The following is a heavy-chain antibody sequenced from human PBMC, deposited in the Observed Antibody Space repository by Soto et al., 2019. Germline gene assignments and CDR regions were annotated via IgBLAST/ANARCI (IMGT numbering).Heavy chain of an antibody. V-gene: IGHV3-23*01. J-gene: IGHJ4*02. Sequence: GGSLRLSCAASGFTFSSYAMSWVRQAPGKGLEWVSAISGSGGSTYYADSVKGRFTISRDNSKNTLYLQMNSLRAEDTAVYYCANFFRSHGYFDYWGQGTLVTVSS. CDR1: GFTFSSYA. CDR2: ISGSGGST. CDR3: ANFFRSHGYFDY. D-gene: IGHD3-3*01.